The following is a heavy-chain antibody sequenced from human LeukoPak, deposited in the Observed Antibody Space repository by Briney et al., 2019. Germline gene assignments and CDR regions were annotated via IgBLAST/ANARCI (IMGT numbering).Heavy chain of an antibody. V-gene: IGHV4-59*01. J-gene: IGHJ4*02. CDR1: GGSISSYY. Sequence: PSETLSLTCTVSGGSISSYYWSWIRQPPGKGLEWIGYIYYSGSTNYNPSLKSRVTISVDTSKNQFSLKLTSVTAADTAVYYCARASGSGTFYQADYWGQGTLVTVSS. CDR2: IYYSGST. CDR3: ARASGSGTFYQADY. D-gene: IGHD3-10*01.